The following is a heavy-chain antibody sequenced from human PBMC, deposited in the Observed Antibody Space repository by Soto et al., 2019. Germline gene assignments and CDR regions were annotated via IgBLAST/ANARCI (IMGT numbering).Heavy chain of an antibody. CDR3: ARGGLTWGDY. J-gene: IGHJ4*02. D-gene: IGHD7-27*01. V-gene: IGHV4-4*02. CDR2: IYHSGST. Sequence: QVQLQESGPGLVKPSGTLSLTCVVSGGSISSTNWWSWGRQPPGKGLEGIGEIYHSGSTNYSPSLKSRVTMSVDKTNNQFSLKLSSVTAADTAVYYCARGGLTWGDYWGQGTLVTVSS. CDR1: GGSISSTNW.